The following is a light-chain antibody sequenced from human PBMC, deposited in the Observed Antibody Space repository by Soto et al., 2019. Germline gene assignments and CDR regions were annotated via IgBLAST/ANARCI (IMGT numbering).Light chain of an antibody. CDR2: EVT. J-gene: IGLJ2*01. Sequence: QSVLTQPASVSGSPGQSITISCTGTSSDVGGYNYVSWFQQSPGKAPKVMIYEVTNRPSGVSNRFSGSKSGNTASLTISGLQAEDEADYYCSSYTSSNTLIFGGGTKLTVL. CDR1: SSDVGGYNY. CDR3: SSYTSSNTLI. V-gene: IGLV2-14*01.